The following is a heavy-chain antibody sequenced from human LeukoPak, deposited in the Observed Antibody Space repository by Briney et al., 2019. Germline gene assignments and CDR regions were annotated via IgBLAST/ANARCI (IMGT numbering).Heavy chain of an antibody. CDR3: AKERLGISFFDH. CDR2: ISYDGSNK. CDR1: GFTFSSYA. V-gene: IGHV3-30-3*01. J-gene: IGHJ4*02. Sequence: GASLRLSCAASGFTFSSYAMHWVRQAPGKGLEWVAVISYDGSNKYYADSVKGRFTNSRDNSKNTVYLQMNSLRDEDTAVYYCAKERLGISFFDHWGQGSLVTVSS. D-gene: IGHD2-15*01.